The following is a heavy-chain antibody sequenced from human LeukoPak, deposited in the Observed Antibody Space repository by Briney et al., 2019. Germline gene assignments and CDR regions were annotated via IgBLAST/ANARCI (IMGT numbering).Heavy chain of an antibody. J-gene: IGHJ4*02. D-gene: IGHD3-22*01. V-gene: IGHV3-23*01. CDR2: ISGSGGST. CDR3: XXXXXYYDSSVFFPGFDY. Sequence: SGGSLRLSCAASGFTFNNYAMSWVRQAPGKGLEWVSVISGSGGSTYYADSVKGRFTISRDNSKNTLDLQMDSLRAEDTALYYXXXXXXYYDSSVFFPGFDYWGQGTLVTASS. CDR1: GFTFNNYA.